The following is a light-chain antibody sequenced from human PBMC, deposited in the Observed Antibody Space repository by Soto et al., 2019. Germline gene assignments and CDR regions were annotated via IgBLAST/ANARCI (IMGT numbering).Light chain of an antibody. CDR2: DAS. Sequence: DIQMTQSPSSLSASVGDRVTITCQASQDISNYLNWYQQKPGKAPKLLICDASNLETGVPSRFSGSGSGTDFTFTISSLQPEDIATYYCQQYDNIPPTFGPGTKVDIK. CDR1: QDISNY. V-gene: IGKV1-33*01. CDR3: QQYDNIPPT. J-gene: IGKJ3*01.